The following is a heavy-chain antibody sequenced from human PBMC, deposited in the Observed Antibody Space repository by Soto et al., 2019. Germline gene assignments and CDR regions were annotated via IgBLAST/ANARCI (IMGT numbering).Heavy chain of an antibody. CDR1: GYTFTSYY. V-gene: IGHV1-46*01. D-gene: IGHD3-22*01. Sequence: ASVKVSCKASGYTFTSYYMHWVRQAPGLGLEWMGIINPSGGSTSYAQKFQGRVTMTRDTSTSTVYMELSSLRSEDTAVYYCASGAYYYDSSGYPLDYWGQGTLVTVSS. J-gene: IGHJ4*02. CDR2: INPSGGST. CDR3: ASGAYYYDSSGYPLDY.